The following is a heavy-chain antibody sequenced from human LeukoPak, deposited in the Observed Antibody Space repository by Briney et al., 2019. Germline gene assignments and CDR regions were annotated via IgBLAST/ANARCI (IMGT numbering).Heavy chain of an antibody. CDR3: ARRVPNEVITDYFDY. CDR2: IHSSGAII. Sequence: GGSLRLSCVASGFGLSSYSMNWVRQAPGKGLEWISFIHSSGAIIFYAESVKGRFTISRDNAKNSLFLQMNSLRAEDTAVYYCARRVPNEVITDYFDYWGPGTLVTVSS. CDR1: GFGLSSYS. V-gene: IGHV3-48*04. D-gene: IGHD3-16*01. J-gene: IGHJ4*02.